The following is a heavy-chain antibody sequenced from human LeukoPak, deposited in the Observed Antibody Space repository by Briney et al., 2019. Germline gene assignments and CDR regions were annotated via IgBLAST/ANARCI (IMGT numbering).Heavy chain of an antibody. CDR3: ATEGGSIAARTYPPDFDY. Sequence: ASVKVSCKVSGYTLTELSMHWVRQAPGKGLEWMGGFDPEDGETICAQKFQGRVTMTEDTSTDTAYMELSSLRSEDTAVYYCATEGGSIAARTYPPDFDYWGQGTLVTVSS. D-gene: IGHD6-6*01. CDR1: GYTLTELS. J-gene: IGHJ4*02. V-gene: IGHV1-24*01. CDR2: FDPEDGET.